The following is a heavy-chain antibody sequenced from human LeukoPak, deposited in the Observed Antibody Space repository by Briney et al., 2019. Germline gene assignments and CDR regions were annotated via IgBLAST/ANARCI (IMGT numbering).Heavy chain of an antibody. Sequence: GGSLKLSCAASGFTFDDYAMHWVRQAPGKGLEWFSGISWNSGSIGYADSVKGRFTISRDNAKNSLYLQMNSLRAEDTALYYCAISTSGYYYGMDVWGQGTTVTVSS. D-gene: IGHD5/OR15-5a*01. J-gene: IGHJ6*02. CDR2: ISWNSGSI. V-gene: IGHV3-9*01. CDR1: GFTFDDYA. CDR3: AISTSGYYYGMDV.